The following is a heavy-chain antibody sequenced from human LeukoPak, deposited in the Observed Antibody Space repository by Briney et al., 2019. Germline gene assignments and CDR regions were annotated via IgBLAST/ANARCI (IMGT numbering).Heavy chain of an antibody. J-gene: IGHJ4*02. D-gene: IGHD3-16*01. CDR1: GGSFSNYA. Sequence: ASVTVSCKTSGGSFSNYAITWMRQAPGQGLEWMGGIIPMRDITNYAQNFQDRVTITADKSTTTVYMEVNSLISEDMAVYFCAGGPYDGTYYFDSWGQGTLVTVSS. V-gene: IGHV1-69*10. CDR3: AGGPYDGTYYFDS. CDR2: IIPMRDIT.